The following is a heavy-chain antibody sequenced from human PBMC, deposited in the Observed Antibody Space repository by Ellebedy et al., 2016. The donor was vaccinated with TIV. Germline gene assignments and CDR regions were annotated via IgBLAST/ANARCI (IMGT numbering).Heavy chain of an antibody. Sequence: AASVKVSCKASGYNFINYAISWVRQAPGQGLEWMGWISGSNGNTNYAQNFRGRVTLTKDTSTSTGYMEVRSLTSDDTSVYYRARDGLMDVWGQGTSVTVSS. CDR2: ISGSNGNT. J-gene: IGHJ6*02. V-gene: IGHV1-18*01. CDR3: ARDGLMDV. CDR1: GYNFINYA.